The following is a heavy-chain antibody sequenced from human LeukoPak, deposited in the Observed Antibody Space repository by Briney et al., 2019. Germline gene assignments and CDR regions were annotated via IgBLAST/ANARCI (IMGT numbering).Heavy chain of an antibody. CDR2: IYTSGST. CDR3: ARSPTKRVPEDY. V-gene: IGHV4-4*07. J-gene: IGHJ4*02. Sequence: SETLSLTCSVSGGSISSYYWSWIRQPAGKGLEWIGRIYTSGSTNYSPSLKSRVTMSIDTSKNQFSLKLSSVTAADTAVYYCARSPTKRVPEDYWGQGTLVTVSS. D-gene: IGHD2-2*01. CDR1: GGSISSYY.